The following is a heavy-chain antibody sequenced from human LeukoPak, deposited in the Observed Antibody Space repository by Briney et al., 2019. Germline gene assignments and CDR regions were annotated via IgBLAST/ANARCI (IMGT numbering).Heavy chain of an antibody. D-gene: IGHD6-13*01. CDR2: IWYDGSNK. CDR3: ARDDGSSTGYSSSWPYYYYYGMDV. CDR1: GFTFSSYG. J-gene: IGHJ6*02. V-gene: IGHV3-30*19. Sequence: PGGSLRLSCAASGFTFSSYGMHWVRQAPGKGLEWVAVIWYDGSNKYYADSVKGRFTISRDNSKNTLYLQMNSLRAEDTAVYYCARDDGSSTGYSSSWPYYYYYGMDVWGQGTTVTVSS.